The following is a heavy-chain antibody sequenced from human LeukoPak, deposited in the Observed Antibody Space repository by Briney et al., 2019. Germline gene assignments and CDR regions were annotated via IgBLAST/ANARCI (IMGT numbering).Heavy chain of an antibody. CDR3: ARVIPYSSSSPVDY. CDR2: ISNSSSYI. Sequence: GGSLRLSCAASGFTFSSYSMNWVRQAPGKGLEWVSSISNSSSYIYYADSVKGRFTISRDNAKNSLYLQMNSLRAEDTAVYYCARVIPYSSSSPVDYWGQGTLVTVPS. CDR1: GFTFSSYS. V-gene: IGHV3-21*01. D-gene: IGHD6-6*01. J-gene: IGHJ4*02.